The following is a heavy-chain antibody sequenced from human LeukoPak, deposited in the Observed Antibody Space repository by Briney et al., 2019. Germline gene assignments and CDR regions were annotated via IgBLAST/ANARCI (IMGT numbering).Heavy chain of an antibody. Sequence: GESLKISCKGSGYSFTSYWIGWVRPMPGKGLEWMGIIYPGDSDTRYSPSFQGQVTISADKSISTAYLQWSSLKASDTAMYYCARRSDSSGYLNYFDYWGQGTPVTVSS. CDR2: IYPGDSDT. J-gene: IGHJ4*02. CDR1: GYSFTSYW. V-gene: IGHV5-51*01. CDR3: ARRSDSSGYLNYFDY. D-gene: IGHD3-22*01.